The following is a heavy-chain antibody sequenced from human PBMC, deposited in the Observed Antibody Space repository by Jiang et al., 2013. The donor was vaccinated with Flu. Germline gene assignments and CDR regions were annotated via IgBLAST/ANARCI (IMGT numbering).Heavy chain of an antibody. CDR3: ARAPGDRYCSTTGCYSAIYYFDY. D-gene: IGHD2-2*02. Sequence: KGLEWIGYIDYSGSTNYNPSLKSRVTISVDTSKNQFSLNLSSVTAADTAVYYCARAPGDRYCSTTGCYSAIYYFDYWGQGTLVTVSS. V-gene: IGHV4-59*01. CDR2: IDYSGST. J-gene: IGHJ4*02.